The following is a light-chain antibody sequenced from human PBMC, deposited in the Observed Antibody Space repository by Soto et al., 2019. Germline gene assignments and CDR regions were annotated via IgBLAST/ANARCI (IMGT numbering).Light chain of an antibody. CDR3: SSYTGSTTLVI. J-gene: IGLJ2*01. V-gene: IGLV2-14*03. CDR1: SSDVGGYNY. CDR2: DVS. Sequence: QSVLTQPASVSGSPGQSITISCTGTSSDVGGYNYVSWYQQHPGKAPKLMIYDVSNRPSGVSNRFSGSRSGNTASLTISGLQAEDEAHYYCSSYTGSTTLVIFGGGTKVTVL.